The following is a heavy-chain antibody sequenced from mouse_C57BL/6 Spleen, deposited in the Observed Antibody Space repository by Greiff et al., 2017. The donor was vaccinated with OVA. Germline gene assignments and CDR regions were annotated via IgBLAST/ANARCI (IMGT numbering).Heavy chain of an antibody. Sequence: EVQLKESGPELVKPGASVKISCKASGYSFTGYYMNWVKQSPEKSLEWIGEINPSTGGTTYNQKFKAKATLTVDKSSSTAYMQLKSLTSEDSAVYYCARYGYEDAMDYWGQGTSVTVSS. CDR1: GYSFTGYY. CDR2: INPSTGGT. CDR3: ARYGYEDAMDY. D-gene: IGHD2-2*01. J-gene: IGHJ4*01. V-gene: IGHV1-42*01.